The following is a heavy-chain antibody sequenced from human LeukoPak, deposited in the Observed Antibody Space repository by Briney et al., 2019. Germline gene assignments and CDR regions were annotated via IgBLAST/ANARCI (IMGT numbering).Heavy chain of an antibody. Sequence: GGSLRLSCAASGFTFSNAWMSWVRQAPGKGLEWVGRIKSKTDGGTTDYAAPVKGRYTISRDDSKTTLYLQMNSLKTEDTAVYYCTTEVFLEWSLGGTENFDYWGQGTLVTVSS. J-gene: IGHJ4*02. D-gene: IGHD3-3*01. CDR1: GFTFSNAW. CDR2: IKSKTDGGTT. V-gene: IGHV3-15*01. CDR3: TTEVFLEWSLGGTENFDY.